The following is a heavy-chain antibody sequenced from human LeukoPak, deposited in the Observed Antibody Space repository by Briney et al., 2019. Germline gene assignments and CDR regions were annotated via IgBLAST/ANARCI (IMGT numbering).Heavy chain of an antibody. D-gene: IGHD3-9*01. CDR3: ARGSYYDILTGYPYYYYYMDV. CDR1: GASISSYY. Sequence: SETLSLTCNVSGASISSYYWSWIRQPAGKGLEWIGRIYTTGSTNYNPSLKSRVTMSVDTSKNQFSLKLCSVTAADTAVYYCARGSYYDILTGYPYYYYYMDVWGKGTTVTVSS. CDR2: IYTTGST. J-gene: IGHJ6*03. V-gene: IGHV4-4*07.